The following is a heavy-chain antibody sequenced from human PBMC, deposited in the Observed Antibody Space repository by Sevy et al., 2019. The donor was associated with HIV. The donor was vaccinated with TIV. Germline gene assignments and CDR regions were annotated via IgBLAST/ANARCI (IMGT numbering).Heavy chain of an antibody. CDR2: TSHDGKYN. CDR3: ARLFSCGGDCYYLDY. V-gene: IGHV3-30*04. CDR1: GFTFSSYD. Sequence: GGSLRLSCAGSGFTFSSYDMHWVRQAPGKGLDWVAVTSHDGKYNNYADSVKVRFTISRDNFKNTLYLQMNSLRVEDTAVYFCARLFSCGGDCYYLDYWGQGALVTVSS. J-gene: IGHJ4*02. D-gene: IGHD2-21*02.